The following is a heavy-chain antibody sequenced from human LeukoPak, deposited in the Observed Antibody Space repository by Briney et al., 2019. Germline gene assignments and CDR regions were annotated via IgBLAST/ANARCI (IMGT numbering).Heavy chain of an antibody. V-gene: IGHV3-9*01. CDR2: ISWNSGSI. CDR3: AKNPPRWELPGDYYGMDV. D-gene: IGHD1-26*01. Sequence: GGSLRLSCAASGFTFDDYAMHWVRQAPGKGLEWVSGISWNSGSIGYADSVKGRFTISRDNSKNTLYLQMNSLRAEDTAVYYCAKNPPRWELPGDYYGMDVWGQGTTVTVSS. CDR1: GFTFDDYA. J-gene: IGHJ6*02.